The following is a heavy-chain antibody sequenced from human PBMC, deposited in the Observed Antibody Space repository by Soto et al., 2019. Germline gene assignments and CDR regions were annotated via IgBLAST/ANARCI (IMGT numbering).Heavy chain of an antibody. CDR1: GFTFSSCD. CDR2: IGGRGGSI. J-gene: IGHJ6*02. Sequence: EVQLVESGGGLVQPGGSLRLSCAASGFTFSSCDFNWVRQTPGKRLEWVARIGGRGGSIYYGDSVKGRFTISIDNAKNLVYLQINSLTAADTGVYYCVRDNGGMDVWGQGTTVTVSS. V-gene: IGHV3-48*03. CDR3: VRDNGGMDV.